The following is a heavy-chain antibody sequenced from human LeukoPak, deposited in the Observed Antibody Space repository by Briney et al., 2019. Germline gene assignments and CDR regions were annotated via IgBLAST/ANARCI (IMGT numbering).Heavy chain of an antibody. V-gene: IGHV3-23*01. CDR2: ISGSGGST. J-gene: IGHJ4*02. Sequence: GGSLRLSCAASGFTFSSYAMSWVRQAPGKGLEWVSAISGSGGSTYYADSVKGRFTISRDNSKNTLYLQMNSLRAEDTAVYYCARGLRSSGYYYDYFDYWGQGTLVTVSS. CDR1: GFTFSSYA. D-gene: IGHD3-22*01. CDR3: ARGLRSSGYYYDYFDY.